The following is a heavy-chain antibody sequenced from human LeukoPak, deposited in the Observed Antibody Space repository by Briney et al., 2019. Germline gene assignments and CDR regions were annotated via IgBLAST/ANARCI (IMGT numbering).Heavy chain of an antibody. Sequence: ASVEVSCKASGYTFTGYYMHWVRQAPGQGLEWMGWINPNSGGTNYAQKFQGRVTMTRDTSISTAYMELSRLRSDDTAVYYCAGDSALTMIVVVITVGAFDIWGQGTMVTVSS. CDR3: AGDSALTMIVVVITVGAFDI. J-gene: IGHJ3*02. D-gene: IGHD3-22*01. CDR2: INPNSGGT. V-gene: IGHV1-2*02. CDR1: GYTFTGYY.